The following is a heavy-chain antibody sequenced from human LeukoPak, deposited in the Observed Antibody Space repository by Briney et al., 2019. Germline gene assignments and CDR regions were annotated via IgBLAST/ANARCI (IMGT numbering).Heavy chain of an antibody. J-gene: IGHJ4*02. CDR3: ARRGWSDYGSGSAFDY. D-gene: IGHD3-10*01. CDR2: IYYSGST. V-gene: IGHV4-39*01. CDR1: GGSISSSSYY. Sequence: PSETLSLTCTVSGGSISSSSYYWGWIRQPPGKGLEWIGSIYYSGSTYYNPSLKSRVTISVDTSKNQFSLKLSSVTAADTAVYYCARRGWSDYGSGSAFDYWGQGTLVTVSS.